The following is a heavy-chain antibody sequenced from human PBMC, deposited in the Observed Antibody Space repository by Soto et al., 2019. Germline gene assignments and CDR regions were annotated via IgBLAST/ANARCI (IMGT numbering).Heavy chain of an antibody. Sequence: QVQLVESGGGVVQPGRSLSLSCAASGLTFTTYTMHWIRQAPGKGLEWVALISHDGSTKYYTDSVKGRFTISRDNSKKTMFLQMNSLRVEDTAVYYCVRGGPPPLIRIVGAHWGQGTLVTVSS. V-gene: IGHV3-30-3*01. CDR1: GLTFTTYT. CDR2: ISHDGSTK. D-gene: IGHD1-26*01. CDR3: VRGGPPPLIRIVGAH. J-gene: IGHJ4*02.